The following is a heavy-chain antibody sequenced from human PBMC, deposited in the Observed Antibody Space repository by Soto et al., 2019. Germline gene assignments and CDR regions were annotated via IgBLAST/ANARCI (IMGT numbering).Heavy chain of an antibody. CDR3: ARGDSTDCSNGVCSFFYNHDMDV. Sequence: ASVKVSCKASGYRFTDYHIHWVRQAPGQGLEWLGRINPESGGTSTAQKFQGWVTMTTDTSISTASMELTRLTSDDTAIYYCARGDSTDCSNGVCSFFYNHDMDVWGQGTTVTVSS. V-gene: IGHV1-2*04. J-gene: IGHJ6*02. D-gene: IGHD2-8*01. CDR1: GYRFTDYH. CDR2: INPESGGT.